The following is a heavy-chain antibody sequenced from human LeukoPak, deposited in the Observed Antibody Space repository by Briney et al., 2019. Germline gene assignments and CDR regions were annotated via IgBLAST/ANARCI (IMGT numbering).Heavy chain of an antibody. CDR2: INPNSGGT. CDR3: ARGSPDGYLYYFDY. Sequence: ASVKVSCKASGYTFTGYYIHWVRQAPGQGLEWMGWINPNSGGTNYAQRFQGRVTMTRGTSITTANMELSGLRSDDTATYYCARGSPDGYLYYFDYWGQGTLVPVSS. CDR1: GYTFTGYY. J-gene: IGHJ4*02. V-gene: IGHV1-2*02. D-gene: IGHD5-24*01.